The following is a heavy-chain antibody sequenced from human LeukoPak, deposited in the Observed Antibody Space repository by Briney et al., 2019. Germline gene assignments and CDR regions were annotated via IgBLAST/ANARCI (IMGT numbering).Heavy chain of an antibody. CDR3: ARDPERVKVVPAASTDV. Sequence: GGSLRLSCAASGFTFSSYGMHWVRQAPGKGLEWVANIKQDGSEKHYVDSVKGRFTISRDNAKNSLYLQMNSLRAEDTAVYYCARDPERVKVVPAASTDVWGKGTTVTVSS. D-gene: IGHD2-2*01. CDR1: GFTFSSYG. J-gene: IGHJ6*04. V-gene: IGHV3-7*01. CDR2: IKQDGSEK.